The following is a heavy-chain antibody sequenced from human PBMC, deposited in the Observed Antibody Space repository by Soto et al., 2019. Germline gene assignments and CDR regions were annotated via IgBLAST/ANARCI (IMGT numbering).Heavy chain of an antibody. V-gene: IGHV3-7*01. Sequence: EVQLVESGGGLVQPGGSLRLSCVASGFTFSNYWMNWVRQAPGKGLAWVANINQDGSAKYYVDSVKGRFTLSRDNAKHSLYLQMNGLRAEDAAVYYCTRWGAYYFDYWGQGTLVTVSS. CDR2: INQDGSAK. CDR1: GFTFSNYW. CDR3: TRWGAYYFDY. J-gene: IGHJ4*02. D-gene: IGHD3-16*01.